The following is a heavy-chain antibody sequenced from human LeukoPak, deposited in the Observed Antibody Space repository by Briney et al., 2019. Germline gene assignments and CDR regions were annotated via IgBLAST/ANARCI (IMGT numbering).Heavy chain of an antibody. CDR2: IYPADSDT. V-gene: IGHV5-51*01. CDR3: VRHSSDGYNSVDY. D-gene: IGHD5-24*01. Sequence: GESLKISCKGSGYSFISNWIGWVRQMPGKGLEWMGIIYPADSDTRYSPSFQGQVTISADKSISTAYLQWSSLKASDTAMYYRVRHSSDGYNSVDYWGQGTLVTVSS. J-gene: IGHJ4*02. CDR1: GYSFISNW.